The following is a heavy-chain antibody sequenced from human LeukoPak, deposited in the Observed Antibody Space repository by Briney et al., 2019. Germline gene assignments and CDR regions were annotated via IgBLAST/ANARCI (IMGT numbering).Heavy chain of an antibody. J-gene: IGHJ6*03. Sequence: PGGSLRLSCAASGFTVSSSYMSWVRQAPGKGLEWVSVIYSGGSTYYADSVKGRFTVSRDNSENTLYLQMNSLRAEDTAVYYCARGHAHYYYYMYVWGKGTTVTVSS. CDR1: GFTVSSSY. CDR2: IYSGGST. V-gene: IGHV3-53*01. CDR3: ARGHAHYYYYMYV.